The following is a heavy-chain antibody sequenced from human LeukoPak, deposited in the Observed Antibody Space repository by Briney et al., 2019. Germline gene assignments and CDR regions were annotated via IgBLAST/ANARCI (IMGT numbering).Heavy chain of an antibody. V-gene: IGHV4-34*01. CDR1: GGSFSGYY. CDR3: ARGNPHRSPTYCGGDCSYYFDY. J-gene: IGHJ4*02. Sequence: SETLSLTCAVYGGSFSGYYWSWIRQPPGKGLEWVGEINHSGSTNYNPSLKSRVTISVDTSKNQFSLKLSSVTAADTAVYYCARGNPHRSPTYCGGDCSYYFDYWGQGTLVTVSS. CDR2: INHSGST. D-gene: IGHD2-21*02.